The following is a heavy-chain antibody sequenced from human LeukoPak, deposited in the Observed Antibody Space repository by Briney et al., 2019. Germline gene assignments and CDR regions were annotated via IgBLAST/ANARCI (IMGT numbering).Heavy chain of an antibody. Sequence: SETLSLTCTVSGYSISSGYYWGWIRQPPGKGLEWIGSNYHSGSTYYNPSLKSRVTISVDTSKNQFSLKLSSVTAADTAVYYCARELRYCSSTSCHDYWGQGTLVTVSS. CDR3: ARELRYCSSTSCHDY. D-gene: IGHD2-2*01. CDR2: NYHSGST. CDR1: GYSISSGYY. J-gene: IGHJ4*02. V-gene: IGHV4-38-2*02.